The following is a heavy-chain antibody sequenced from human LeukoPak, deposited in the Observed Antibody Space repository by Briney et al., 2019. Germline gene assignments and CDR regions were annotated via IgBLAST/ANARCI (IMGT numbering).Heavy chain of an antibody. D-gene: IGHD5-12*01. CDR1: GFIFSSYG. Sequence: GGSLRLSCAASGFIFSSYGMHWVRRAPGKGLEWVAFIRYDGSNKYYADSMKGRFTISRDNSKNTLYLQMNSLRAEDTAVYYCAKGGSGYFWDWFDPWGQGTLVTVSS. J-gene: IGHJ5*02. V-gene: IGHV3-30*02. CDR2: IRYDGSNK. CDR3: AKGGSGYFWDWFDP.